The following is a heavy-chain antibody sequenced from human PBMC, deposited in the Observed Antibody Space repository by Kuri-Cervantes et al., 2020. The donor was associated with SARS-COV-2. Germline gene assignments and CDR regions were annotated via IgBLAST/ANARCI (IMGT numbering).Heavy chain of an antibody. D-gene: IGHD5-18*01. J-gene: IGHJ4*02. CDR1: GFTFSSYA. V-gene: IGHV3-30*07. CDR2: IWYDGSNK. Sequence: GESLKISCAASGFTFSSYAMHWVRQAPGKGLEWVAVIWYDGSNKYYADSVKGRFTISRDNSKNTLYLQMNSLRAEDTAVYYCARTDTAMGDLDYWGQGTLVTVSS. CDR3: ARTDTAMGDLDY.